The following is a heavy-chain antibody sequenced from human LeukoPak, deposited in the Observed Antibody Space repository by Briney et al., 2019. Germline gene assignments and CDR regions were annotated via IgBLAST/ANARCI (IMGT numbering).Heavy chain of an antibody. D-gene: IGHD5-18*01. CDR3: ARDLERNGIQLWPLAFAP. CDR2: ISYDGSNK. CDR1: GFTFSSYA. Sequence: GGSLRLSCAASGFTFSSYAMHWVRQAPGKGLEWVAVISYDGSNKYYADSVKGRFTISRDNSKNTLYLQMNSLRAEDTAVYYWARDLERNGIQLWPLAFAPWGQEPWSPSPQ. J-gene: IGHJ5*02. V-gene: IGHV3-30-3*01.